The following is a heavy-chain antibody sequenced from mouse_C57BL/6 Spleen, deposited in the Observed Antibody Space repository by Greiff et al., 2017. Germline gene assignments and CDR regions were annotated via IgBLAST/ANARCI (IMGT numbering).Heavy chain of an antibody. CDR3: ARVVTTEGAYYAMDY. D-gene: IGHD2-2*01. CDR1: GYTFTDYY. J-gene: IGHJ4*01. V-gene: IGHV1-26*01. CDR2: LNPNNGGT. Sequence: VQLQQSGPELVKPGASVKISCKASGYTFTDYYMNWVKQSHGKSLEGIGDLNPNNGGTSSNQKFKGKATLTVDKSSSTAYKELRSLTSEDSAVYYCARVVTTEGAYYAMDYWGQGTSVTVSS.